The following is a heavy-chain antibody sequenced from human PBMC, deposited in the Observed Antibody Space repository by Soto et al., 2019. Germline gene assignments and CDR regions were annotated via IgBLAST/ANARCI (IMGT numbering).Heavy chain of an antibody. V-gene: IGHV4-59*01. Sequence: QVQLQESGPGLVKPSETLSLTCTVSGDSLTRSYWSWIRQPPGKGLEWLAFIHNGQTTNYNPSLVGRVSVSVDTSKSQLSLYLNSVTAADTAVYYCARTVSGGFDYWGQGILVTVSS. CDR1: GDSLTRSY. CDR3: ARTVSGGFDY. CDR2: IHNGQTT. J-gene: IGHJ4*01.